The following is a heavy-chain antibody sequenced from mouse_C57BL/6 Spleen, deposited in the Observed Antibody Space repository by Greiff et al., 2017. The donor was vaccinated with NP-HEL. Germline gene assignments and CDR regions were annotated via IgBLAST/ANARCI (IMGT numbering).Heavy chain of an antibody. J-gene: IGHJ3*01. CDR1: GFSLTSYG. CDR2: IWGVGST. D-gene: IGHD2-3*01. V-gene: IGHV2-6*01. CDR3: ASDRDGYFAY. Sequence: VKLQESGPGLVAPSQSLSITCTVSGFSLTSYGVDWVRQSPGKGLEWLGVIWGVGSTHYTSALKSRLSISKDNSKSQVFLKMNSLQTDDTAMYYCASDRDGYFAYWGQGTLVTVSA.